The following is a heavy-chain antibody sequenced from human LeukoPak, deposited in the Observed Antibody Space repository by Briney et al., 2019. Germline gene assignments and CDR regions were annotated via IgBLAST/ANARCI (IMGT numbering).Heavy chain of an antibody. CDR2: IDPNSGGT. Sequence: ASVKVSCKASGYTFTSYNMHWVRQAPGQGLERMGWIDPNSGGTKYAQKFQGRVTMTRDTSNRTAYMVLNRLRSDDTAVYYCAREYYYGSGNYYNRIDYWGQGTLVTVSS. J-gene: IGHJ4*02. D-gene: IGHD3-10*01. CDR3: AREYYYGSGNYYNRIDY. V-gene: IGHV1-2*02. CDR1: GYTFTSYN.